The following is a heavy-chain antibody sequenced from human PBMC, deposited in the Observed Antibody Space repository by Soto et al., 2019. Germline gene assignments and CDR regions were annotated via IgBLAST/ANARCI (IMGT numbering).Heavy chain of an antibody. Sequence: ASVKVSCKASGYTFTGYYMHWLRQAPGQGLEWMGWINPNSGGTNYAQKFQGRVTMTRDTSISTAYMELSRLRSDDTAVYYCARERGTMVRGVIMTLNWFDPWGQGTLVTVSS. J-gene: IGHJ5*02. CDR1: GYTFTGYY. D-gene: IGHD3-10*01. V-gene: IGHV1-2*02. CDR3: ARERGTMVRGVIMTLNWFDP. CDR2: INPNSGGT.